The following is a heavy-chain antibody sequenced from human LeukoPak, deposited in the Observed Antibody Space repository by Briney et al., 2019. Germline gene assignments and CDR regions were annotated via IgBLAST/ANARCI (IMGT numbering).Heavy chain of an antibody. CDR1: GFTFTNAW. CDR2: IKSNTDGGTI. J-gene: IGHJ4*02. D-gene: IGHD2-21*01. V-gene: IGHV3-15*01. CDR3: TTGDLYCGGDCSLNY. Sequence: GGSLRLSCAASGFTFTNAWMSWVRQAPGKGLQWVGRIKSNTDGGTIDYAAPVKGRSTIFRDDSRNTLDLQMNSLKIEDTAVYYCTTGDLYCGGDCSLNYWGQGTLVTVSS.